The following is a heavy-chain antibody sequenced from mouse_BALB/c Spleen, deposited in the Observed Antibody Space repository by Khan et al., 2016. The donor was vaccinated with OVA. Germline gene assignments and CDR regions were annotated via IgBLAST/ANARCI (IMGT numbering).Heavy chain of an antibody. CDR1: GFTFSNYA. Sequence: EVQLLETGGGLVKPGGSLKLSCTVSGFTFSNYAMSWVRQTPEKRLEWVATISSGGTYTSYPDSVRGRFTISRDNANNTLYLQMSSLRSEDTAMFYCARTPGYYGSNYFDYWGQGTTLTVSS. D-gene: IGHD1-1*01. CDR3: ARTPGYYGSNYFDY. V-gene: IGHV5-9-3*01. J-gene: IGHJ2*01. CDR2: ISSGGTYT.